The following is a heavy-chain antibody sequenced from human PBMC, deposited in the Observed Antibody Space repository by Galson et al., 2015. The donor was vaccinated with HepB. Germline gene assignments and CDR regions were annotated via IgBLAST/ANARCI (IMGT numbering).Heavy chain of an antibody. V-gene: IGHV3-13*05. Sequence: SLRLSCAASGFTFNNYDFHWVRQTAGKGLEWVSGIGTGGGPNYPDAVKGRFTISRENAQNSVFLQMNSLRDGDTAMYYCARESGTPGNWYFDLWGRGTVVIVSS. CDR3: ARESGTPGNWYFDL. D-gene: IGHD1-1*01. J-gene: IGHJ2*01. CDR1: GFTFNNYD. CDR2: IGTGGGP.